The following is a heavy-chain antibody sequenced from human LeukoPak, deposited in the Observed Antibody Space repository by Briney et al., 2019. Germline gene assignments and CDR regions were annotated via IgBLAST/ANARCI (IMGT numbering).Heavy chain of an antibody. CDR3: ARDPKYYYGSGSYYYYYYYMDV. CDR1: GYTFTGYY. V-gene: IGHV1-2*02. J-gene: IGHJ6*03. D-gene: IGHD3-10*01. Sequence: ASVKVSCKASGYTFTGYYMHWVRQAPGQGLEWMGWINPNSGGTNYAQKFQGRVTMTRDTSISTAYMELSRLRSDDTAVYYCARDPKYYYGSGSYYYYYYYMDVWGKGTTVTVSS. CDR2: INPNSGGT.